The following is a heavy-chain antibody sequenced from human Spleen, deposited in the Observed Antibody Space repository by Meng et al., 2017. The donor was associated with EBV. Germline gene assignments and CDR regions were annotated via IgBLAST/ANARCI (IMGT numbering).Heavy chain of an antibody. V-gene: IGHV4-61*01. J-gene: IGHJ4*02. CDR2: IYHSGST. CDR3: ARDGYSSGIDY. D-gene: IGHD6-19*01. Sequence: GQGLLKRPESLSLPCIGSGGYGGRGSNYWSWIRQPPGKGLEWIGYIYHSGSTKYNPSLTSRVTISVDTSKNQFSLNLRSVTAADTAVYYCARDGYSSGIDYWGQGTLVTVSS. CDR1: GGYGGRGSNY.